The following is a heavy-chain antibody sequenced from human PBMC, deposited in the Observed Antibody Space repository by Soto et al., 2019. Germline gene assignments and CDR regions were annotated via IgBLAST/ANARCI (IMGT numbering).Heavy chain of an antibody. CDR1: GFSLTTQGVH. V-gene: IGHV2-5*02. CDR3: VYRDFGDYFFQF. CDR2: IYWDDNE. Sequence: QITLKESGPSLVKPTQPLTLTCTFSGFSLTTQGVHVCWIRQPPGKALDWLALIYWDDNEVYSPSLMNRLIITKETSKSQVVPTLATVDPVYTATYYSVYRDFGDYFFQFWGQGILVNVSS. D-gene: IGHD4-17*01. J-gene: IGHJ4*02.